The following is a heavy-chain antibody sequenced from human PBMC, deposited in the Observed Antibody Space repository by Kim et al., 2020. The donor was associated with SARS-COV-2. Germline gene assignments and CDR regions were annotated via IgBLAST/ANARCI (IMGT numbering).Heavy chain of an antibody. V-gene: IGHV4-59*01. Sequence: GRTTHNPSPTSRVTISVDTSKNPFSLKLSYVTAADTAVYYCARDRGWFDPWGQGTLVTVSS. CDR3: ARDRGWFDP. CDR2: GRT. J-gene: IGHJ5*02.